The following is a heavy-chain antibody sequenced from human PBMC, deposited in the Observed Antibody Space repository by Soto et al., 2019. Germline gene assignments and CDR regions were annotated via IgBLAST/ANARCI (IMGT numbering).Heavy chain of an antibody. J-gene: IGHJ6*03. Sequence: PGGSLRLSCAASGFTFSSYWMSWVRQAPGKGLEWVANIKQDGSEKYYVDPVKGRFTISRDNAKNSLYLQMNSLRAEDTAVYYCARVRVPLQVIVVVPAAIARHYYYMDVWGKGTTVTVSS. CDR1: GFTFSSYW. V-gene: IGHV3-7*01. CDR2: IKQDGSEK. CDR3: ARVRVPLQVIVVVPAAIARHYYYMDV. D-gene: IGHD2-2*01.